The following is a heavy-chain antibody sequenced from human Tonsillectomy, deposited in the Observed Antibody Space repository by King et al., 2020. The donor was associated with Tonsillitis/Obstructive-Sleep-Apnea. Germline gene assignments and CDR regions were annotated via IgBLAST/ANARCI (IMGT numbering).Heavy chain of an antibody. V-gene: IGHV3-23*04. D-gene: IGHD3-10*01. J-gene: IGHJ3*01. CDR1: GFTFSTYA. CDR3: AKQLPYYYGSGSYSNGSFDV. Sequence: VQLVESGGGLVQPGGSLRLSCAASGFTFSTYAINWVRQAPGKGLEWVSSISGSGDSTCYTDSVKGRFTISRDNSKKTLYLQMNSLRAEDTAVYHCAKQLPYYYGSGSYSNGSFDVWGQGTVVTVSS. CDR2: ISGSGDST.